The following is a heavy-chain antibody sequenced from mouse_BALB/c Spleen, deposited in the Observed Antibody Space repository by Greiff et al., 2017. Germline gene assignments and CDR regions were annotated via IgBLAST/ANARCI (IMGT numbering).Heavy chain of an antibody. J-gene: IGHJ3*01. CDR2: ISSGSSTI. CDR3: ARSGPDGPWFAY. D-gene: IGHD2-3*01. V-gene: IGHV5-17*02. Sequence: DVMLVESGGGLVQPGGSRKLSCAASGFTFSSFGMHWVRQSPEKGLEWVAYISSGSSTIYYADTVKGRFTISRDNPKNTLFLQMTSLRSEDTAMYYCARSGPDGPWFAYWGQGTLVTVSA. CDR1: GFTFSSFG.